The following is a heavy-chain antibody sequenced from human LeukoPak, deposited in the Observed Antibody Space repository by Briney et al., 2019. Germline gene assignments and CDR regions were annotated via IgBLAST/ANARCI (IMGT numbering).Heavy chain of an antibody. Sequence: TSETLSLTWTVSGYSISSGYFWGWIRQPPGKGLQWIGSIFHSGSTYYNPSLKSRVTISVDTSKNQFSLKLSSVTAADTAMYYCARLTSTSPEDFWGQGTLVTVSS. CDR2: IFHSGST. J-gene: IGHJ4*02. D-gene: IGHD6-6*01. CDR3: ARLTSTSPEDF. CDR1: GYSISSGYF. V-gene: IGHV4-38-2*02.